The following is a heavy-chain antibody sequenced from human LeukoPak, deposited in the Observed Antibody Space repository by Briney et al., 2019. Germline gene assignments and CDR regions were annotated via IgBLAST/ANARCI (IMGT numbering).Heavy chain of an antibody. CDR1: GGSFSGYY. CDR3: ARGHTDFWSGYYSYYFDY. CDR2: INHSGST. Sequence: PSETLSLTCAVYGGSFSGYYWSWIRQPPGKGLEWIGEINHSGSTNYNPSLKSRVTISVDTSKNQFSLKLSSVTAADTAVYYCARGHTDFWSGYYSYYFDYWGQGTLVTVSS. D-gene: IGHD3-3*01. V-gene: IGHV4-34*01. J-gene: IGHJ4*02.